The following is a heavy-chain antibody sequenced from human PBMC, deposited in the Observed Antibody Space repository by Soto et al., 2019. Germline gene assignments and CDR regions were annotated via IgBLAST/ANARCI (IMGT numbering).Heavy chain of an antibody. CDR1: GGSGSRDSF. Sequence: QVQLQESGPGLVRPSQTLSLTCTVSGGSGSRDSFWNWIRQSPGKGLEWIGYVYSSGNTFYSPSLKDRALTSLDTSKNQFSLKLRSVTAADTAVYYCAADRGNSSSWQLDYWGQGALVTASS. D-gene: IGHD6-13*01. V-gene: IGHV4-30-4*01. J-gene: IGHJ4*02. CDR3: AADRGNSSSWQLDY. CDR2: VYSSGNT.